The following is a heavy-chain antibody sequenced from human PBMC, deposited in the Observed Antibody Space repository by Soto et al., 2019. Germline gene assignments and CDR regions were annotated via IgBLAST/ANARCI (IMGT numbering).Heavy chain of an antibody. D-gene: IGHD2-2*01. CDR1: GYIFTDYY. J-gene: IGHJ4*02. V-gene: IGHV1-2*02. CDR2: INPNTGGR. CDR3: AKVRDVPSTTWAALDF. Sequence: QVQLVQSGTEVKKPGASVKVSCKTSGYIFTDYYINWVRQAPGQGLEWMGWINPNTGGRNYAQKFQDRVTMTRDTSITTAYMELTTLTSDDTAVHYCAKVRDVPSTTWAALDFWGQGTLVTVSS.